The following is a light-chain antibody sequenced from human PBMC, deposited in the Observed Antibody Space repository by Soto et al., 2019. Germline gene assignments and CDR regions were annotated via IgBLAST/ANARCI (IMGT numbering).Light chain of an antibody. Sequence: EIVLTQSPATLSLSPGERATLSCWASQSVSSYLAWYQQKPGQAPRLLIHDASYRATGIPAGFSGSGSGSDFTLTISSLEPEDFAVYYCQQRSAWPYTFGQGTKLEI. CDR1: QSVSSY. V-gene: IGKV3-11*01. CDR3: QQRSAWPYT. CDR2: DAS. J-gene: IGKJ2*01.